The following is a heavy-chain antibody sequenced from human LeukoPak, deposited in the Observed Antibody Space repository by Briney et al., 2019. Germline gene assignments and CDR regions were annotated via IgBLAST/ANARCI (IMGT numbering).Heavy chain of an antibody. CDR2: INPNSGGA. J-gene: IGHJ4*02. D-gene: IGHD2-21*02. CDR3: ASVVVVTATYSGDY. CDR1: GHTFTGYY. Sequence: ASVKVSCKASGHTFTGYYMHWVRQAPGQGLEWMGWINPNSGGANYAQKFQGRVTMTRDTSISTAYMELSRLRSDDTAVYYCASVVVVTATYSGDYWGQGTLVTVSS. V-gene: IGHV1-2*02.